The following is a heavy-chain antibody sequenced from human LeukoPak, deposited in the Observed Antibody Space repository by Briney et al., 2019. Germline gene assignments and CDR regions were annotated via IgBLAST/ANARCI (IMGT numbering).Heavy chain of an antibody. CDR3: AREVGYDFWSGYFYYYGMDV. Sequence: GGSLRLSCAASGFTFSNAWMNWVRQAPGKGLEWVSYISSSSSTIYYADSVKGRFTISRDNAKNSLYLQMNSLRDEDTAVYYCAREVGYDFWSGYFYYYGMDVWGQGTTVTVSS. CDR2: ISSSSSTI. V-gene: IGHV3-48*02. D-gene: IGHD3-3*01. CDR1: GFTFSNAW. J-gene: IGHJ6*02.